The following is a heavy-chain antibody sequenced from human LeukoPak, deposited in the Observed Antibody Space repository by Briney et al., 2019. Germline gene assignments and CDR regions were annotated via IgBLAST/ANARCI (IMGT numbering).Heavy chain of an antibody. Sequence: SETLSLTCTVSGGSISSYFWSWIRQPPGKGLEWIGYIYYSGSTNYNPSLKSRVTMSVDTSKNQFSLKLSSVTAADTAVYYCARDKLNWFDPWGQGTLVTVSS. CDR3: ARDKLNWFDP. D-gene: IGHD2-15*01. CDR1: GGSISSYF. CDR2: IYYSGST. J-gene: IGHJ5*02. V-gene: IGHV4-59*12.